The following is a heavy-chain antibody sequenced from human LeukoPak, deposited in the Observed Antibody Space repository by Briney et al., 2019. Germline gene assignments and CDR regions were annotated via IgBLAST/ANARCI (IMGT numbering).Heavy chain of an antibody. CDR2: ISWNSGSI. CDR1: GFTFEDYA. V-gene: IGHV3-9*03. D-gene: IGHD6-19*01. J-gene: IGHJ4*02. CDR3: AKDMYSSGWYYFDY. Sequence: GGSLRLSCAASGFTFEDYAMHWVRQAPGKGLEWVSGISWNSGSIGYADSVKGRFTISRDNAKNSLYLQMNSLRAEDMALYYCAKDMYSSGWYYFDYWGQGTLVTVSS.